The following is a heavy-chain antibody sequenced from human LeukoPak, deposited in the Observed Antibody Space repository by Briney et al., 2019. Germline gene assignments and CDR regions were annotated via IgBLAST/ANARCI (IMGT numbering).Heavy chain of an antibody. J-gene: IGHJ3*02. D-gene: IGHD3-22*01. CDR1: GYTFTSYG. V-gene: IGHV1-18*01. Sequence: ASVKVSCKASGYTFTSYGISWVRQAPGQGLEWMGWISAYNGNTNYAQKLQGRVTMTTDTSTSTAYMELRSLRSDDTAVYYCARSARVIVVVAPFDIWGQGTMVTVSS. CDR2: ISAYNGNT. CDR3: ARSARVIVVVAPFDI.